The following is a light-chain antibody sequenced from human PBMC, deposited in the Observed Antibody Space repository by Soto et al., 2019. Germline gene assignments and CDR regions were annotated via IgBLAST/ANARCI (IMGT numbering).Light chain of an antibody. J-gene: IGKJ5*01. Sequence: DIKMTQSPSSLSASVGDRVTITCQASQDISDCLSWYQQKPGKAPKFLIYDASNLETGVPSRFSGSGPGTDFTFTISSLQPEDIATYYCQQYDNLPFTFGQGTRLEIK. V-gene: IGKV1-33*01. CDR2: DAS. CDR1: QDISDC. CDR3: QQYDNLPFT.